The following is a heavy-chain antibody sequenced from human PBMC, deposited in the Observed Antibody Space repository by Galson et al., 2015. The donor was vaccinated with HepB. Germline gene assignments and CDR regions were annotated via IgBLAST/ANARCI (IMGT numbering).Heavy chain of an antibody. V-gene: IGHV3-74*01. CDR2: ISSDGNSI. J-gene: IGHJ3*02. D-gene: IGHD6-19*01. CDR1: GFTFSSYW. CDR3: AREIVEVPGINSDAFDI. Sequence: SLRLSCAASGFTFSSYWIHWVRQAPGKGLVWVSRISSDGNSIDYADSVKGRFTISRDNAKNTVYLQMNSLTAEDTALYYCAREIVEVPGINSDAFDIWGQGTKVTVSS.